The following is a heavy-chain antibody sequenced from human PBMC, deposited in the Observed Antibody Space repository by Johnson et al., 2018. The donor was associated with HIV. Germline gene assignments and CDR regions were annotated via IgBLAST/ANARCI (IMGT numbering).Heavy chain of an antibody. CDR3: AGRRDSSGYDYVNAFDI. J-gene: IGHJ3*02. CDR2: ISYDGSNK. D-gene: IGHD3-22*01. V-gene: IGHV3-30-3*01. Sequence: VQLVESGGGVVQPGRSLRLSCTASGFTFSAYAIHWVRQAPGKGLEWVALISYDGSNKYYADSVKGRFIISRDNTKNTLYLEMNSLRPEDTAVYYCAGRRDSSGYDYVNAFDIWGQGTMVTVSS. CDR1: GFTFSAYA.